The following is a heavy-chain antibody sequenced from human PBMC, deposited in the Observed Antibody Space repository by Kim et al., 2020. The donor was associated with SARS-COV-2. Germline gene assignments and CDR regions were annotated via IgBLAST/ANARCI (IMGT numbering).Heavy chain of an antibody. CDR3: AKESGDTGKYFDL. CDR1: GFTFDDYA. J-gene: IGHJ2*01. D-gene: IGHD5-18*01. CDR2: ISWNSGSI. V-gene: IGHV3-9*01. Sequence: GGSLRLSCAASGFTFDDYAMHWVRQAPGKGLEWVSGISWNSGSIGYADSVKGRFTISRDNAKNSLYLQMNSLRAEDTALYYCAKESGDTGKYFDLWGRGTLVTVSS.